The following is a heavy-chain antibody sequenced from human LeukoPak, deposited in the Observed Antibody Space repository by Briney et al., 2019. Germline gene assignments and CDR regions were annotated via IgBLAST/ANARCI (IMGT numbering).Heavy chain of an antibody. J-gene: IGHJ6*03. CDR2: IYHSGST. V-gene: IGHV4-38-2*02. Sequence: SETLSLTCTVSGYSISSGYYWGWIRQPPGKGLEWIGSIYHSGSTYYNPSLKSRVTISVDMSKNQFSLKLSSVTAADTAVYYCARIVREYSSSWYKIDYYYYYMDVWGKGTTVTVSS. D-gene: IGHD6-13*01. CDR1: GYSISSGYY. CDR3: ARIVREYSSSWYKIDYYYYYMDV.